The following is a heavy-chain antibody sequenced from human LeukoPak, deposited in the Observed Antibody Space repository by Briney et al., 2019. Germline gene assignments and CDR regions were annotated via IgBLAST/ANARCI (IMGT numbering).Heavy chain of an antibody. V-gene: IGHV3-48*03. J-gene: IGHJ6*02. CDR1: GFTFSSYE. D-gene: IGHD6-13*01. CDR2: ISSSGSTI. Sequence: GGSLRLSCAASGFTFSSYEMNWVRQAPGKGVEWVSYISSSGSTIYYADSVKGRFTISRDNAKNSLYLQMNSLRAEDTAVYYCARDGISSSWSLTYYYYYGMDVWGQGTTVTVSS. CDR3: ARDGISSSWSLTYYYYYGMDV.